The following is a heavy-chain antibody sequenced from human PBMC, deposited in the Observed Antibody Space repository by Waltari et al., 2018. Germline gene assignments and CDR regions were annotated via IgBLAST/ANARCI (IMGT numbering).Heavy chain of an antibody. Sequence: VQLEEFGGGVVQPGGSLTLSCAASGFTFSNFGLHWVRQGPGKGLELLTFIRNNGKNKDHADSVKGRFIISRDNSKNTLYLQINSLRADDTATYYCVKDGDFFVPGYDAFDVWGQGTMVTVSS. CDR1: GFTFSNFG. CDR2: IRNNGKNK. CDR3: VKDGDFFVPGYDAFDV. D-gene: IGHD4-17*01. V-gene: IGHV3-30*02. J-gene: IGHJ3*01.